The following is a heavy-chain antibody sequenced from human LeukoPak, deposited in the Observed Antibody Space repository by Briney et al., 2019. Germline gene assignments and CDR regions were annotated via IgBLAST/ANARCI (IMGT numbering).Heavy chain of an antibody. CDR1: GFTFSDYY. J-gene: IGHJ4*02. V-gene: IGHV3-7*01. CDR3: AREGIAVAGMAY. D-gene: IGHD6-19*01. Sequence: PGGSLRLPCAASGFTFSDYYIAWVRQAPGKGLEGVANIKQDGSEKYYVDSVKGRFTISRDNAKNSLYLQMNSLRAEDTAVYYCAREGIAVAGMAYWGQGTLVTVSS. CDR2: IKQDGSEK.